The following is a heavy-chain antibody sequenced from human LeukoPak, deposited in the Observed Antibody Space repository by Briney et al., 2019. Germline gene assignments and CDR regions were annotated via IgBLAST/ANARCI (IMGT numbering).Heavy chain of an antibody. V-gene: IGHV1-18*04. CDR1: GYAFTSYG. Sequence: ASVKVSCKASGYAFTSYGMSWVRQAPGQGLEWMGWISAYDGNTNYAQKLQGRVTMTTDTSTSTAYMELRSLRSDDTAVYYCARAQYYDYVWGSYRTPPRDIWSQGSMVTVSS. D-gene: IGHD3-16*02. CDR2: ISAYDGNT. J-gene: IGHJ3*02. CDR3: ARAQYYDYVWGSYRTPPRDI.